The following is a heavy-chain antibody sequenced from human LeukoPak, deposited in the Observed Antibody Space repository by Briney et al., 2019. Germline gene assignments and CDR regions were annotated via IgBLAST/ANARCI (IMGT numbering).Heavy chain of an antibody. V-gene: IGHV3-74*01. Sequence: QTGGSLRFSCAASGFTFSSYWMHWVRQAPGKGLVWVSRINYDGSSTSYADSVRGRFTISRDNAKNTLHLQMNSLRAEDTAVYHCARGGSGTYIRALGYWGQGTLVTVSS. D-gene: IGHD1-26*01. CDR3: ARGGSGTYIRALGY. CDR1: GFTFSSYW. J-gene: IGHJ4*02. CDR2: INYDGSST.